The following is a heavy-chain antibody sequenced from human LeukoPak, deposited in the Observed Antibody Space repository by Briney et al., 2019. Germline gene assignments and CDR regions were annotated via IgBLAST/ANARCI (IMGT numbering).Heavy chain of an antibody. Sequence: KASETLSLTCTVSGGSISSYYWSWIRQPPGKGLEWIGYIYYSGSTYYNPSLKSRVTISVDTSKNQFSLKLSSVTAADTAVYYCARGDSGYSYGPDYWGQGTLVTVSS. V-gene: IGHV4-59*12. CDR2: IYYSGST. CDR3: ARGDSGYSYGPDY. J-gene: IGHJ4*02. D-gene: IGHD5-18*01. CDR1: GGSISSYY.